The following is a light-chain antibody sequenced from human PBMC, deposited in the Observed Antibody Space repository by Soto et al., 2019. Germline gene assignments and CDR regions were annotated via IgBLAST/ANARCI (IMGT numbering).Light chain of an antibody. V-gene: IGLV2-14*01. J-gene: IGLJ1*01. Sequence: QSALAQPASVSGSLGQSITISCTGTSSDVGGYNYISWYQQAPGKAPKLLIYDVINRPSGVSHRFSGSKSGNTASLTISGLQAEEEADHYCSSYSSIGTLYVFGGGTKVNV. CDR3: SSYSSIGTLYV. CDR1: SSDVGGYNY. CDR2: DVI.